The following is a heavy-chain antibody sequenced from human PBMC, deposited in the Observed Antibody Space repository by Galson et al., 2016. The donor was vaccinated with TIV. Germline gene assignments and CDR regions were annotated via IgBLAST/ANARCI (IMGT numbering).Heavy chain of an antibody. CDR2: INWSSTSI. CDR1: GFAFDAYA. J-gene: IGHJ6*02. CDR3: AKGAKEPVYHGMDV. Sequence: SLRLSCAASGFAFDAYAMHWVRQAPGKGLEWVSGINWSSTSIGYAGSVKGRFTISRDNAKNSLYLQMHSLRAEDTALYYCAKGAKEPVYHGMDVWGQGTTVTVSS. D-gene: IGHD1-26*01. V-gene: IGHV3-9*01.